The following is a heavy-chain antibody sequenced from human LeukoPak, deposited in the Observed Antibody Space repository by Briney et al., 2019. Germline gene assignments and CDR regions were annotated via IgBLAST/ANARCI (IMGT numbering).Heavy chain of an antibody. Sequence: PGGSLRLSCAASGFTFSSYSMNWVRQAPGKGLEWVSAISGSGGSTYYADSVKGRFTISRDNSKNTLYLQMNSLRAEDTAVYYCAKEVNYVVWIFDYWGQGTLVTVSS. J-gene: IGHJ4*02. CDR3: AKEVNYVVWIFDY. CDR2: ISGSGGST. V-gene: IGHV3-23*01. D-gene: IGHD2-15*01. CDR1: GFTFSSYS.